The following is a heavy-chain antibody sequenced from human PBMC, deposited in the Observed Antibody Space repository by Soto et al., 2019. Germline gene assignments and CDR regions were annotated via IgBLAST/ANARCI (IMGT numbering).Heavy chain of an antibody. CDR2: ISGSGGST. Sequence: PGGSLRLSCAASGFTFSSYAMSWVRQAPGKGLEWVSAISGSGGSTYYADSVKGRFTISRDNSKNTLYLQMNSLRAEDTAVYYCAEAEYYYDSSLRFDPWGQGTLVTVSS. J-gene: IGHJ5*02. CDR1: GFTFSSYA. V-gene: IGHV3-23*01. D-gene: IGHD3-22*01. CDR3: AEAEYYYDSSLRFDP.